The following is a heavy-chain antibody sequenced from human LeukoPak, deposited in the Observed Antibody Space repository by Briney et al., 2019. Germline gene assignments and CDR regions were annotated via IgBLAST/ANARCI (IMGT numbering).Heavy chain of an antibody. CDR1: GFTFSSYA. V-gene: IGHV3-23*01. CDR2: ISGSDGST. J-gene: IGHJ4*02. Sequence: PGGSLRLSCAASGFTFSSYAMSWVRQAPGKGLEWVSAISGSDGSTYYADSVKGRFTISRDNSKNTLYLQMNSLRAEDTAVYYCAKIPPSSAYYAPHDLAGAYWGQGTLVTVSS. D-gene: IGHD3-22*01. CDR3: AKIPPSSAYYAPHDLAGAY.